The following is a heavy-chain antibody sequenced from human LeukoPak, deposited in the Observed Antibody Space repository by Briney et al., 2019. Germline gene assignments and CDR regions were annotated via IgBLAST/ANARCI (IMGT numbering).Heavy chain of an antibody. CDR1: GYTFTSYG. D-gene: IGHD5-12*01. J-gene: IGHJ6*04. CDR3: ARSSIAVATIGYYYGMDV. V-gene: IGHV1-18*04. CDR2: ISAYNGNT. Sequence: ASVKVSCKASGYTFTSYGISWVRQAPGQGLEWMGWISAYNGNTNYAQKLQGRVTMTTDTSTSTAYMELSSLRSEDTAVYYCARSSIAVATIGYYYGMDVWGKGTTVTVSS.